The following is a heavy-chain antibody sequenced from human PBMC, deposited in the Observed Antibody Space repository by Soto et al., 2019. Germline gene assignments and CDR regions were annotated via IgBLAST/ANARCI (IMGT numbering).Heavy chain of an antibody. D-gene: IGHD5-12*01. CDR3: AHRRHSGYDVYFDY. Sequence: SGPTLVNPTQTLTLTCTFSGFSLSTSGVGVGRISQPPGKAMEWLALIYWNDDKRYSPSLRSRLTITKDTSKNQVVLTMTNMDPVDTATYYCAHRRHSGYDVYFDYWGQGILVTVSS. CDR2: IYWNDDK. V-gene: IGHV2-5*01. CDR1: GFSLSTSGVG. J-gene: IGHJ4*02.